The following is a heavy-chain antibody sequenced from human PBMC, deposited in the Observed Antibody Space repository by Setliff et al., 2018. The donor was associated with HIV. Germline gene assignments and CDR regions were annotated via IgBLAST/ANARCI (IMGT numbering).Heavy chain of an antibody. Sequence: LSLTCNVSGGSIRSSSYYWGWIRQPPGKGLEWIGSIYYRVNTYYNPSLKRRVTISVDTSKNQFTLKLTSVTAADTVVYYCARQYGAVKSVVTVVAKYFPHWGQGTLVTVSS. CDR2: IYYRVNT. CDR1: GGSIRSSSYY. D-gene: IGHD2-21*02. CDR3: ARQYGAVKSVVTVVAKYFPH. V-gene: IGHV4-39*01. J-gene: IGHJ1*01.